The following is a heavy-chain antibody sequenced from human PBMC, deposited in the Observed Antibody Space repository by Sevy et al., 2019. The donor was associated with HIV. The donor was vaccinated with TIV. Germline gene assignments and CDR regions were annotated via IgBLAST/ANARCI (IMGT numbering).Heavy chain of an antibody. V-gene: IGHV3-72*01. CDR2: IRNRPNTYTT. CDR1: GFTFSDHY. J-gene: IGHJ6*03. D-gene: IGHD2-21*01. Sequence: GGSLRLSCAASGFTFSDHYVDWVRQAPGKGLEWVGRIRNRPNTYTTEYAASLEGIFTISRDESKNSLYLQMNSLKTVDLAVYYCVRGPNCGVGGCQQISPYCLDVWGKGATVTVSS. CDR3: VRGPNCGVGGCQQISPYCLDV.